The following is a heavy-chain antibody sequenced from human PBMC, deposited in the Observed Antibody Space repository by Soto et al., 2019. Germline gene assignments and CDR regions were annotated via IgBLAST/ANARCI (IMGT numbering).Heavy chain of an antibody. CDR1: GFTFSDYG. J-gene: IGHJ5*02. D-gene: IGHD3-22*01. V-gene: IGHV3-30*18. Sequence: QVQLVESGGGVVQPGRSLRLSCAASGFTFSDYGMHWVRQAPGKGLEWVAVISYDGSNKYYADSVKGRFTISRDNSKNTLYLQMNSLRAEDTAVYYCAKDSRNYYDSMGWFDPWGQGTLVTVSS. CDR3: AKDSRNYYDSMGWFDP. CDR2: ISYDGSNK.